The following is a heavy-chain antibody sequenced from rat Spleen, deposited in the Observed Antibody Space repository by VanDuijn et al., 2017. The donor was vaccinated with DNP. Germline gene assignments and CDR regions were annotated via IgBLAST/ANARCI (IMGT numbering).Heavy chain of an antibody. D-gene: IGHD4-3*01. CDR3: SSNAGSD. CDR2: IGNTGGT. Sequence: QVQLKESGPGLVQPSQTLSLTCTVAGFSLTSYNVHWVRQPPGKGLEWMGLIGNTGGTRYNSVFKSRLSITRDTSKSLIFLKVNSLQTEDTATYFCSSNAGSDWGQGVMVTVSS. V-gene: IGHV2-41*01. J-gene: IGHJ2*01. CDR1: GFSLTSYN.